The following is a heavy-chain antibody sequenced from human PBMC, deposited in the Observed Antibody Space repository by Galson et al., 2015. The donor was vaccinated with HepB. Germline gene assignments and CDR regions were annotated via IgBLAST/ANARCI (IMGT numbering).Heavy chain of an antibody. D-gene: IGHD4-23*01. CDR1: GYTFTGYY. J-gene: IGHJ4*02. CDR2: INPNSGGT. Sequence: SVKVSCKASGYTFTGYYMHWVRQAPGQGLEWMGWINPNSGGTNYAQKFQGWVTMTRDTSISTAYMELSRLRSDDTAVYYCARAHYGGNLQEGSALDYWGQGTLVTVSS. CDR3: ARAHYGGNLQEGSALDY. V-gene: IGHV1-2*04.